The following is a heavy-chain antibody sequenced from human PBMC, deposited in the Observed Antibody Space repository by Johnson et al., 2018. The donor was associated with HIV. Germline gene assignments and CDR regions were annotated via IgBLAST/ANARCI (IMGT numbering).Heavy chain of an antibody. Sequence: VQLVESGGGLVQPGGSLRVSCAASGFTFSSHHMYWVRQAPGRGLEHVSAISGNGGSTYYANSVKGRFTISRDNFKNTLYLQMGSLTAEDMAVYYCARRRYSTSWQEAFDIWGRGTMVTVSS. CDR1: GFTFSSHH. J-gene: IGHJ3*02. V-gene: IGHV3-64*01. CDR3: ARRRYSTSWQEAFDI. D-gene: IGHD6-13*01. CDR2: ISGNGGST.